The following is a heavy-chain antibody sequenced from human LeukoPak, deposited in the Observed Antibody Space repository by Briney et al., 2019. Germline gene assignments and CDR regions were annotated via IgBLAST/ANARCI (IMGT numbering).Heavy chain of an antibody. V-gene: IGHV4-39*07. CDR2: IYYTGST. Sequence: ASETLSLTCTVSGGSISSYYWGWIRQPPGKGPEWIGSIYYTGSTFYNPSLKSRVTISEDPSKNQFSLKLRSVTAADTAVYYCAREDGTAMDNAFDVWGQGTMVTVSS. CDR1: GGSISSYY. J-gene: IGHJ3*01. CDR3: AREDGTAMDNAFDV. D-gene: IGHD5-18*01.